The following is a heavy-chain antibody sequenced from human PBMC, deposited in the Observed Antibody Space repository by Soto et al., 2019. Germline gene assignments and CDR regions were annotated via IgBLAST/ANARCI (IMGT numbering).Heavy chain of an antibody. V-gene: IGHV3-73*02. Sequence: EVQLVESGGGLVQPGGSLKLSCAASGFTFSGSTIHWVRQTSGKGLEWVGRIPSKTNTYATAYAASVKGRFTISRDDSKNTGYLQMNSLKTEDTAVYYCTRQHLDVPVASAIDYWGPGTLVTVSS. D-gene: IGHD6-19*01. CDR3: TRQHLDVPVASAIDY. CDR2: IPSKTNTYAT. CDR1: GFTFSGST. J-gene: IGHJ4*02.